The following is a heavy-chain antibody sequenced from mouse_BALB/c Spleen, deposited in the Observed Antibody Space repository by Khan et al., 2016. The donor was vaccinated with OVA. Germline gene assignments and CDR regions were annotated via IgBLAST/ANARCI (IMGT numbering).Heavy chain of an antibody. CDR1: GFTFSIYA. V-gene: IGHV5-6-5*01. D-gene: IGHD1-2*01. CDR2: ISSGGST. CDR3: SMGDYHGRGYFDV. Sequence: EVELVESGGGLVKPGGSLKLSCAASGFTFSIYAMSWVRQTPEKRLEWVASISSGGSTYYPDSVKGRFTISRDNARNILYLQMSSLRSEDTAMYXCSMGDYHGRGYFDVWGAGTTVTVSS. J-gene: IGHJ1*01.